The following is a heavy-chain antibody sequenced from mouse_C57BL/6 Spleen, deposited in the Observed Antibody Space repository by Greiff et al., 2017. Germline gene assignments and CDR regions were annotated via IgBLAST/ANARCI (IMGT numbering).Heavy chain of an antibody. Sequence: QVQLQQPGAELVKPGASVKMSCKASGYTFTSYWITWVKQRPGQGLEWIGDIYPGSGSTNYNEKFKSKATLTVDTSSSTAYMQLSSLTSEDSAVYYCARRGAYYGSSPWFAYWGQGTLVTVSA. J-gene: IGHJ3*01. CDR2: IYPGSGST. CDR3: ARRGAYYGSSPWFAY. CDR1: GYTFTSYW. D-gene: IGHD1-1*01. V-gene: IGHV1-55*01.